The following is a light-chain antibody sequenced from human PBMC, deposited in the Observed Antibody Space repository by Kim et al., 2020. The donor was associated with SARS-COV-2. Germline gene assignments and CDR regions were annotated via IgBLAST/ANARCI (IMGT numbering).Light chain of an antibody. V-gene: IGKV3-20*01. CDR2: GAS. CDR1: QSVSSSY. Sequence: EIVLTQSPGTLSLSPGERATLSCRASQSVSSSYLAWYQQKPGQAPRLLIYGASSRPTGIPDRFSGSGSGTDFTLTISRLEPEDFAVYYCQQYGSSPPLYTFGQGTKLEI. CDR3: QQYGSSPPLYT. J-gene: IGKJ2*01.